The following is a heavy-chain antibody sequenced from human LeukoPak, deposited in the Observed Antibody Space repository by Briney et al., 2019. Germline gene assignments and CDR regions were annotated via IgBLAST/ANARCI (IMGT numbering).Heavy chain of an antibody. J-gene: IGHJ4*02. CDR2: ISGSGGST. V-gene: IGHV3-23*01. CDR3: AKGRLVVTATDY. D-gene: IGHD2-15*01. Sequence: GGSLRLSCAASGFTFSSYGMSWVRQAPGKGLEWVSAISGSGGSTYYADSVKGRFTISRDNSKNTLYLQMNSLRAEDTAVDYCAKGRLVVTATDYWGQGTLVTVSS. CDR1: GFTFSSYG.